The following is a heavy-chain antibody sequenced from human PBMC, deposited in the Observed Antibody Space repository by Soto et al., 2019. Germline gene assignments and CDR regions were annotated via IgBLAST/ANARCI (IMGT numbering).Heavy chain of an antibody. V-gene: IGHV4-34*01. D-gene: IGHD1-7*01. J-gene: IGHJ3*02. CDR1: GGSFSGYY. CDR2: INHSGST. Sequence: ETLSLTCAVYGGSFSGYYWSWIRQPPGKGLEWIGEINHSGSTNYNPSLKSRVTISVDTSKSQFSLKLSSVTAADTAVYYCARGLELRVHAFDIWGQGTMVTVSS. CDR3: ARGLELRVHAFDI.